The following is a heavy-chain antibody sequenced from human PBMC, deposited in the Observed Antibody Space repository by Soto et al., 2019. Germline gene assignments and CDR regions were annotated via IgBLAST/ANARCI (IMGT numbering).Heavy chain of an antibody. CDR3: ARIRRVYSGSYLYYFDY. V-gene: IGHV2-26*01. CDR1: GFSLSNARMG. J-gene: IGHJ4*02. D-gene: IGHD1-26*01. Sequence: QVTLKESGPVLVKPTETLTLTCTVSGFSLSNARMGVSWIRQPPGKALEWLAHIFSNDEKSYSTSLKSRLTIAKDTSKSQVVLTMTNMDPVDTATYYCARIRRVYSGSYLYYFDYWGQGTLVTVSS. CDR2: IFSNDEK.